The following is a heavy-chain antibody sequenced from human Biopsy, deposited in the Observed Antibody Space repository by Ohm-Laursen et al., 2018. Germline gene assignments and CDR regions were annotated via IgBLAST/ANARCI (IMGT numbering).Heavy chain of an antibody. D-gene: IGHD2-2*02. Sequence: GSLRLSCAASGFSFDNYAMNWVRQAPGKGLEWVSTISGSGGSTYYADSVKGRFTISRDASKNTLYLLMNSLRAEDTAMYYCAKGGYCTNTSCYMDVDYWGQGTLVTVSS. CDR2: ISGSGGST. V-gene: IGHV3-23*01. CDR1: GFSFDNYA. J-gene: IGHJ4*02. CDR3: AKGGYCTNTSCYMDVDY.